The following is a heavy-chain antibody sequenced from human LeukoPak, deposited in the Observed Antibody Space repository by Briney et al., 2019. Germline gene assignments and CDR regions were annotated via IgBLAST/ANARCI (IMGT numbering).Heavy chain of an antibody. CDR3: ARDPQYSSGWSTSWVVSAYYFDY. Sequence: GGSLRLSCAASGFTFSSYSMHWARQAPGKGLEWVSYISSSSRNIYYADSVKGRFTISRDNAKNSLYLQMNSLRAEDTAVYYCARDPQYSSGWSTSWVVSAYYFDYWGQGILVTVSS. V-gene: IGHV3-48*01. J-gene: IGHJ4*02. CDR2: ISSSSRNI. D-gene: IGHD6-19*01. CDR1: GFTFSSYS.